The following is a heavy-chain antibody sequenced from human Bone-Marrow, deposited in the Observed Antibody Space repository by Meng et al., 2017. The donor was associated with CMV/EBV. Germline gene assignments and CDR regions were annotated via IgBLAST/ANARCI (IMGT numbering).Heavy chain of an antibody. Sequence: GGSLRLSCAASGFTFSSYAMNWVRQAPGKGLEWVSSITSGSRYIYYAGSVKGRFTVSRDNARNSVYLQMNSLRAEDTAVYYGSRGRGLVGAIVQYYFDYWGQGTLVTVSS. D-gene: IGHD5-12*01. CDR3: SRGRGLVGAIVQYYFDY. V-gene: IGHV3-21*01. CDR1: GFTFSSYA. CDR2: ITSGSRYI. J-gene: IGHJ4*02.